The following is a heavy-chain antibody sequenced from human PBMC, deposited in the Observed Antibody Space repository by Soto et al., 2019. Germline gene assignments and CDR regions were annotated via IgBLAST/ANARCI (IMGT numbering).Heavy chain of an antibody. CDR1: GYTFTGYY. CDR2: INPNSGGT. Sequence: QVQLVQSGAEVKKPGASVKVSCKASGYTFTGYYMHWVRQAPGQGLEWMGWINPNSGGTNYAQKIQGWVTMTRDTSISTAYMELSRLRSDDTAVYYCARALLLSHYYYYGMDVWGQGTTVTVSS. D-gene: IGHD2-15*01. J-gene: IGHJ6*02. CDR3: ARALLLSHYYYYGMDV. V-gene: IGHV1-2*04.